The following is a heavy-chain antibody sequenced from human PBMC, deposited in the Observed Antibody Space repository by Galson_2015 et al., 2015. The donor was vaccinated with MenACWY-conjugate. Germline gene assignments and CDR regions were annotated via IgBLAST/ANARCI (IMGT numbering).Heavy chain of an antibody. Sequence: SLRLSCAASGFTFSSYAMHWVRQAPGKGLEWVAVISYDGSNKYYADSVKGRFTISRDNSKNTLYLQMNSLRAEDTAVYYCARWVAAGNHYGMDVWGQGTTVTVSS. D-gene: IGHD6-13*01. J-gene: IGHJ6*02. CDR2: ISYDGSNK. CDR1: GFTFSSYA. CDR3: ARWVAAGNHYGMDV. V-gene: IGHV3-30*04.